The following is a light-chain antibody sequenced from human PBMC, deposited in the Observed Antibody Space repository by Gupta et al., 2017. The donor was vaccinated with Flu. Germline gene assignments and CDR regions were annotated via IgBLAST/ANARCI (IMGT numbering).Light chain of an antibody. CDR1: NIGSKS. Sequence: CGENNIGSKSVHWYQQKPGQAPVVVLYDNNDRPSEIPARFSGSNSGNTATLAISRVEAGDEADYFCQVWDSSSDHPVVFGGGTKLTVL. CDR3: QVWDSSSDHPVV. J-gene: IGLJ2*01. V-gene: IGLV3-21*02. CDR2: DNN.